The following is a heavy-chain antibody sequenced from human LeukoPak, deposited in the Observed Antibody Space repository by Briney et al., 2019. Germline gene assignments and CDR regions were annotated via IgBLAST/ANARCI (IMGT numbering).Heavy chain of an antibody. CDR3: AGHDEGSGWYRSYIDL. Sequence: PSETLSLTCTVSGVSISSYYCSWIRQPPGKGLEWIGYISTSGSTDYSPSLKSRVTISVDGSKNQCSLNLSSVTAADTAVYYCAGHDEGSGWYRSYIDLWGRGTLVIVSS. CDR1: GVSISSYY. D-gene: IGHD6-19*01. V-gene: IGHV4-4*09. J-gene: IGHJ2*01. CDR2: ISTSGST.